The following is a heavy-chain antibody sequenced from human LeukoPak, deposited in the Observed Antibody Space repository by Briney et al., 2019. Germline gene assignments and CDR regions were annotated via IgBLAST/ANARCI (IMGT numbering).Heavy chain of an antibody. CDR1: GFSVSSNY. CDR2: IYDGGDK. J-gene: IGHJ4*02. Sequence: PGGSLRLSCAASGFSVSSNYMNWVRQAPGEGLDWVSVIYDGGDKHYADSVRGRFIISRDSSTNTLYLQMTSLRVEDTAVYYCARGAFDWGQGTLVTVSS. V-gene: IGHV3-53*01. D-gene: IGHD3-3*02. CDR3: ARGAFD.